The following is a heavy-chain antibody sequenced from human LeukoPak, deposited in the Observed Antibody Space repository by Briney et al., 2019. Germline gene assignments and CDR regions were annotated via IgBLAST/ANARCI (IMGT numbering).Heavy chain of an antibody. Sequence: ESLKISCKGSGYSFSKFWIGWVRQMPGKGLEWMGIIYPGDSDTRYSPSFQGQVTISADKSISTAYLQWSSLKASDTAMYYCARTYYDFWSGSPKQYYFDYWGQGTLVTVSS. CDR1: GYSFSKFW. J-gene: IGHJ4*02. CDR3: ARTYYDFWSGSPKQYYFDY. V-gene: IGHV5-51*01. CDR2: IYPGDSDT. D-gene: IGHD3-3*01.